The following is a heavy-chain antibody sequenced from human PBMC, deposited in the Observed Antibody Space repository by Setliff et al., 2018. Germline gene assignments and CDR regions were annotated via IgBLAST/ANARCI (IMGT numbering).Heavy chain of an antibody. CDR2: LYTSGSI. D-gene: IGHD5-18*01. V-gene: IGHV4-4*08. CDR3: ARLIWYSYGYYYHDVDV. J-gene: IGHJ6*03. Sequence: SETLSLTCNVSGASISSHAWSWIRQPPGKRLEYIGYLYTSGSINYNPSLKSQVTMSVDTSKNQLSLKLTFVTAADTAIYYCARLIWYSYGYYYHDVDVWGKGTTVTVSS. CDR1: GASISSHA.